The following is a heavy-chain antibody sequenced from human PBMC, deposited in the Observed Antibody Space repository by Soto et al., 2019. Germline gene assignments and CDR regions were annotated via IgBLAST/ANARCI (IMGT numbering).Heavy chain of an antibody. Sequence: GSLRLSCAASGFTFSDYAMIWIRQVPGKGLQWVSGLYGSGRGIHYAESVKGRFTISRDNSAYAVYLQMNNLRVEDSAIYYCAKDAVSRDGVWLAHVWGQGTVVTVSS. V-gene: IGHV3-23*01. CDR1: GFTFSDYA. CDR2: LYGSGRGI. D-gene: IGHD5-12*01. CDR3: AKDAVSRDGVWLAHV. J-gene: IGHJ4*02.